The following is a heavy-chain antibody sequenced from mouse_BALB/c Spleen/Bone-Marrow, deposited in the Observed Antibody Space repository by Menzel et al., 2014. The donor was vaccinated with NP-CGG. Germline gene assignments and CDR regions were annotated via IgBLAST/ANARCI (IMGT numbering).Heavy chain of an antibody. CDR2: IDPANGNA. Sequence: VQLKQSGAELVKPGASVKLSCTASGFNIKDTYMHWVKQSPEQSLEWIGRIDPANGNAKYDPKFQGKATITADKSSSTAYLQLNGLTAEDTAVYYCARNYGYGKSFAYWGQGTLVTVSA. D-gene: IGHD2-2*01. CDR3: ARNYGYGKSFAY. CDR1: GFNIKDTY. J-gene: IGHJ3*01. V-gene: IGHV14-3*02.